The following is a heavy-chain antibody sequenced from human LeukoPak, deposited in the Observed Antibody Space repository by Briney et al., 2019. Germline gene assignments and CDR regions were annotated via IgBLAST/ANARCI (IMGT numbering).Heavy chain of an antibody. CDR3: ARGLPRRRQGNWFDP. V-gene: IGHV4-34*01. CDR1: GGSFSGYY. Sequence: SETLSLTCAVYGGSFSGYYWSWIRQPPGKGLEWIGEINHSGSTNCNPSLKSRVTISVDTSKNQFSLKLSSVTAADTAVYYCARGLPRRRQGNWFDPWGQGTLVTVSS. J-gene: IGHJ5*02. CDR2: INHSGST.